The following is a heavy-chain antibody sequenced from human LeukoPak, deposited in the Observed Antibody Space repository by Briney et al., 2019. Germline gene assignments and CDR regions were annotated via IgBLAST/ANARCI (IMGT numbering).Heavy chain of an antibody. Sequence: SETLSLTCAVYGGSFSGYYWSWIRQPPGKGLEWIGEINHSGSTNYNPSLKSRVTISVDTSKNQFSLKLSSVTAADTAVYYCARGPDYYPPRFPAAIYRLRGAFDIWGQGTMVTVSS. CDR3: ARGPDYYPPRFPAAIYRLRGAFDI. D-gene: IGHD2-2*01. V-gene: IGHV4-34*01. CDR1: GGSFSGYY. CDR2: INHSGST. J-gene: IGHJ3*02.